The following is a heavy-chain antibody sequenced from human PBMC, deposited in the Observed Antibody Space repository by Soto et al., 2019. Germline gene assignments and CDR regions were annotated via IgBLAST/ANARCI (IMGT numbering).Heavy chain of an antibody. CDR1: GFTFSSYA. CDR3: ARDYSSGWYGAFDI. J-gene: IGHJ3*02. CDR2: ISYDGSNK. V-gene: IGHV3-30-3*01. D-gene: IGHD6-19*01. Sequence: GRSLRLSCAASGFTFSSYAMHWVRQAPGKGLEWVAVISYDGSNKYYADSVKGRFTISRDNSKNTLYLQMNSLRAEDTAVYYCARDYSSGWYGAFDIWGQGTMVTVSS.